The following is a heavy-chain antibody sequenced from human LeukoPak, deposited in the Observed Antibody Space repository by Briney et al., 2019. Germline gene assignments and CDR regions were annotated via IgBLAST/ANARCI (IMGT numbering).Heavy chain of an antibody. J-gene: IGHJ3*02. CDR1: GCTFSSYA. D-gene: IGHD1-1*01. CDR2: ILPILGIA. Sequence: SVKVSCEASGCTFSSYAISWVRQAPGQGLEWMGRILPILGIANYAQKFQGRVAITADKSTSTAYMELSSLRSEDTAVYYCAMPYTTGAFDIWGQGTMVTVSS. CDR3: AMPYTTGAFDI. V-gene: IGHV1-69*04.